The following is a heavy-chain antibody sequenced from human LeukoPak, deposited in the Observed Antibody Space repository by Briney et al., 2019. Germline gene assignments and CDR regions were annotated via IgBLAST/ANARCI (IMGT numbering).Heavy chain of an antibody. Sequence: PSETLSLTCAVSGGSISSSNWWSWVRQPPGKGLEWIGEIYHSGSTNYNPSLKSRVTISVDTSKNQFSLKLSSVTAADTAVYYCARDNRGSSSWFDYWGQGTLVTVSS. V-gene: IGHV4-4*02. D-gene: IGHD6-13*01. CDR1: GGSISSSNW. CDR2: IYHSGST. CDR3: ARDNRGSSSWFDY. J-gene: IGHJ4*02.